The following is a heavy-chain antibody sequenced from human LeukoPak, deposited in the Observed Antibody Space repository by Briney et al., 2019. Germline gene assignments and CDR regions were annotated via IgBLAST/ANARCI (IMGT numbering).Heavy chain of an antibody. Sequence: SETLSLTCAVYGGSFSGYYWSWIRQPPGKGLEWIGEINHSGSTNYNPSLKSRVTISVDTSKNQFSLKLSSVTAADTAVYYCARGQPDSSGWIDYWGQGTLVTVSS. D-gene: IGHD6-19*01. CDR3: ARGQPDSSGWIDY. CDR2: INHSGST. CDR1: GGSFSGYY. V-gene: IGHV4-34*01. J-gene: IGHJ4*02.